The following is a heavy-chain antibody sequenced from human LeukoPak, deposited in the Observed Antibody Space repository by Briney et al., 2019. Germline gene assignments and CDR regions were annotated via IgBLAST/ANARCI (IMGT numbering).Heavy chain of an antibody. D-gene: IGHD5-24*01. CDR1: GFTFRNFW. Sequence: PGGSLRLSCAVSGFTFRNFWMNWARQTPGKGLEWVASIMKDGGQKKYVDSVKGRFTISRDNAQNLVYLQLSSLRAEDTAMYYCVRDADFYKGDYWGQGTLVTVSS. CDR3: VRDADFYKGDY. J-gene: IGHJ4*02. V-gene: IGHV3-7*03. CDR2: IMKDGGQK.